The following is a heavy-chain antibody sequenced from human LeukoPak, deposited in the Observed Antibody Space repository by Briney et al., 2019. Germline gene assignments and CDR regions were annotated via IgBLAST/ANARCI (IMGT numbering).Heavy chain of an antibody. V-gene: IGHV3-7*03. CDR3: ARRYFDY. J-gene: IGHJ4*02. Sequence: GGSLRLSCAASGFIVGNSYMSWVRQAPGKGLEWVANIKQDGSEEYYVDSVKGRFTISRDNAKNSLYLQMNSLRAEDTAVYYCARRYFDYWGQGILVTVSS. CDR2: IKQDGSEE. CDR1: GFIVGNSY.